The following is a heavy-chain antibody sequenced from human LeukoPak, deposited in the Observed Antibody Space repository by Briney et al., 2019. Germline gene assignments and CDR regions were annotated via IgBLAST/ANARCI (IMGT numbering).Heavy chain of an antibody. CDR1: GFTFSSYA. CDR3: AKDTPLTAFGSGWSTICFDR. D-gene: IGHD6-19*01. CDR2: ITGSARST. J-gene: IGHJ5*02. Sequence: GGSLRLSCAASGFTFSSYAMSWVRQAPGKGLEWVSTITGSARSTYYADSVKGRFTISRDNSKNTLYLQMSGLRAEDTAVYYCAKDTPLTAFGSGWSTICFDRWGQGTLVTVSS. V-gene: IGHV3-23*01.